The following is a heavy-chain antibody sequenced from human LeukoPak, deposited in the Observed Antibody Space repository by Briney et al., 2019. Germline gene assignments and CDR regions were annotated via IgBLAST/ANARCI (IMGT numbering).Heavy chain of an antibody. Sequence: GGSLRLSCAASGFTFDDYAMHWVRQAPGKGLEWVSGISWNSGSIGYADSVKGRFTISRDNAKNSLHLQMNSLRAEDTALYYCAKGGVEDAFDIWGQGTMVTVSS. CDR3: AKGGVEDAFDI. CDR2: ISWNSGSI. J-gene: IGHJ3*02. V-gene: IGHV3-9*01. D-gene: IGHD3-3*01. CDR1: GFTFDDYA.